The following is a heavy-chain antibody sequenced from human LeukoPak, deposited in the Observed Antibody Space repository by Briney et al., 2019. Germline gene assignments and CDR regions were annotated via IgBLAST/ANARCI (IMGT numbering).Heavy chain of an antibody. D-gene: IGHD2-15*01. CDR3: ASTHCSGGSCYPFDY. Sequence: PETLSLTCTVSGGSISSYYWSWIRQPPGKGLEWIGYIYYSGSTNYIPSLKSRVTISVDTSKNQFSLKLSSVTAADTAVYYCASTHCSGGSCYPFDYWGQGTLVTVSS. CDR1: GGSISSYY. J-gene: IGHJ4*02. CDR2: IYYSGST. V-gene: IGHV4-59*01.